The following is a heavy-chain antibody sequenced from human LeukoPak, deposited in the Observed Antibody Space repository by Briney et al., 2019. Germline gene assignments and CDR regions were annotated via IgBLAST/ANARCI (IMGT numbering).Heavy chain of an antibody. V-gene: IGHV4-34*01. CDR3: ARVTHCSSTSCYSEGVDY. CDR1: GGSFSGYY. J-gene: IGHJ4*02. D-gene: IGHD2-2*02. CDR2: INHSGST. Sequence: SETLSLICAVYGGSFSGYYWSWIRQPPGKGLEWIGEINHSGSTNYNPSLKSRVTISVDTSKNQFSLKLSSVTAADTAVYYCARVTHCSSTSCYSEGVDYWGQGTLVTVSS.